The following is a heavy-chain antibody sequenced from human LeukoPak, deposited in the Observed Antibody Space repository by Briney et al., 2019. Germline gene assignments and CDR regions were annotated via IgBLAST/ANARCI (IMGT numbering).Heavy chain of an antibody. D-gene: IGHD2-2*02. CDR2: ISGSGGST. CDR1: GFTFSSYA. V-gene: IGHV3-23*01. CDR3: AKGGLGYCSSTSCYKGPAFDY. J-gene: IGHJ4*02. Sequence: GGSLRLSCAASGFTFSSYAMSWVRQAPGKGLEWVSAISGSGGSTYYADSVKGRFTISRDNSKNTLYLQMNSLRAEDTAVYYCAKGGLGYCSSTSCYKGPAFDYWGQGTLVTVS.